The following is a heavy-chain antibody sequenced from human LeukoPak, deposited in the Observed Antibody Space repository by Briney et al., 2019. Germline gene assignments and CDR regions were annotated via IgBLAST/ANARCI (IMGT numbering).Heavy chain of an antibody. J-gene: IGHJ5*02. Sequence: GGSLRLSCAASGFTFDDYAMHWVRKAPGKVLEWVSGISWNSGTISYADSVKGRFTISRDNAKNSLYLQMNSLRDDDMALYYCARGNSGRYSQDWFDPWGQGTLVTVSS. CDR3: ARGNSGRYSQDWFDP. V-gene: IGHV3-9*03. D-gene: IGHD1-26*01. CDR2: ISWNSGTI. CDR1: GFTFDDYA.